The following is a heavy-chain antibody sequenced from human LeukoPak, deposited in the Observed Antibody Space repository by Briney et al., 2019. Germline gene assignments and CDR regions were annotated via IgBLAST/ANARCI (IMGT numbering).Heavy chain of an antibody. CDR2: IYYSGST. Sequence: SETLSLTCTVSGGSISSYYWSWIRQPPGKGLEWIGYIYYSGSTNYNPSLKSRVTISVDTSKNQFSLKLSSVTAADTAVYYCARDHSSSGQLFDYWGQGTPVTVSS. J-gene: IGHJ4*02. D-gene: IGHD6-13*01. V-gene: IGHV4-59*01. CDR1: GGSISSYY. CDR3: ARDHSSSGQLFDY.